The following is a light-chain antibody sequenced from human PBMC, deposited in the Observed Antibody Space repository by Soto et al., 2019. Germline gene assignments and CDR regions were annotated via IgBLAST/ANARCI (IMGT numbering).Light chain of an antibody. CDR2: GAS. J-gene: IGKJ1*01. CDR3: QQYDNWLRT. CDR1: QDISTN. V-gene: IGKV3-15*01. Sequence: EIVMTQSPATLSVSPGERATLSCRASQDISTNLAWYQQKPCQAPRLLIYGASTRTTGIPARFSGSWSGTEFTLTISSLQSEDFAVYYCQQYDNWLRTFGQGTKVEIK.